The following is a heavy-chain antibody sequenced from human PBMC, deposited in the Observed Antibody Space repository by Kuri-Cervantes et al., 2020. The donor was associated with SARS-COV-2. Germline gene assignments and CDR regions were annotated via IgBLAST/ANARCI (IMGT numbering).Heavy chain of an antibody. J-gene: IGHJ6*03. CDR3: ALGSGSTSYYFYYYMDN. D-gene: IGHD3-10*01. CDR1: GGSISSGDYS. Sequence: SETLSLTCSVSGGSISSGDYSCFWIRQPPGGGLEWIGYIYYTGSTYYNPSLKSRVSMSVDTSKNQFSLKLSSVTAADSAVYYCALGSGSTSYYFYYYMDNWGQGRTVTVSS. V-gene: IGHV4-30-4*08. CDR2: IYYTGST.